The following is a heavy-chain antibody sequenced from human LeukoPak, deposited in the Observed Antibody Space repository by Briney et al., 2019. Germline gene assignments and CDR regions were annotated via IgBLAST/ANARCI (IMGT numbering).Heavy chain of an antibody. V-gene: IGHV1-46*01. CDR1: GYTFSSYY. CDR2: INPSGGST. CDR3: ARSIAVAGKIIDF. D-gene: IGHD6-19*01. Sequence: ASVKVSCKASGYTFSSYYMHWVRQAPGQGLEWMGIINPSGGSTSYAQKFQGRVTMTRDTSTSTGYMELSSLRSEDTAVDYCARSIAVAGKIIDFWGEGTLVTVSS. J-gene: IGHJ4*02.